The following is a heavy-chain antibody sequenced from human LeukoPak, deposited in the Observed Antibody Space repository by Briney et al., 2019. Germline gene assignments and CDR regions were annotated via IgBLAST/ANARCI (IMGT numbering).Heavy chain of an antibody. Sequence: PGGSLRLSCAASGFTFSNYAIHWVRQAPGKGLEWVAFIRYDGSNKYYADSVKGRFTISRDNSKNTLYLQMNSLRAEDTAVYYCAKSLYCSSTSCPPADYYYYYMDVWGKGTTVTVSS. CDR1: GFTFSNYA. CDR3: AKSLYCSSTSCPPADYYYYYMDV. J-gene: IGHJ6*03. D-gene: IGHD2-2*01. CDR2: IRYDGSNK. V-gene: IGHV3-30*02.